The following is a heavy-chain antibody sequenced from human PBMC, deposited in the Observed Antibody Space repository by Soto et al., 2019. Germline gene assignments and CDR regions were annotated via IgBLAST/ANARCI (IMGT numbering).Heavy chain of an antibody. CDR2: IYSSGST. J-gene: IGHJ4*02. Sequence: SETLSLTCTVSDGSVSSGSYYWTWIRQPPGKGLGWIGYIYSSGSTLYNPSLKSRVIISVDQSMNQFSLKLSSVTAADTAVYYCARDSLALFDSWGQGTLVTVSS. D-gene: IGHD5-12*01. CDR1: DGSVSSGSYY. CDR3: ARDSLALFDS. V-gene: IGHV4-61*01.